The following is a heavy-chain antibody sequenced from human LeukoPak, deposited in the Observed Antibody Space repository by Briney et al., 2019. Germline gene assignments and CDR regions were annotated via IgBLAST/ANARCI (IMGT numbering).Heavy chain of an antibody. CDR1: GGSVNSGSYY. CDR2: IYYSGST. J-gene: IGHJ4*02. V-gene: IGHV4-61*01. CDR3: ARGFGELLPNFDY. D-gene: IGHD3-10*01. Sequence: SETLSLTCTVSGGSVNSGSYYWNWIRQPPGKGLEWIGYIYYSGSTNYNPSLKSRVTISVDTSKNQFSLKLSSVTAADTAVYYCARGFGELLPNFDYWGQGTLVTVSS.